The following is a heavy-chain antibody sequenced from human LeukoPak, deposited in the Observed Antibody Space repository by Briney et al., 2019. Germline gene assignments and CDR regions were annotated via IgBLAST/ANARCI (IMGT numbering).Heavy chain of an antibody. CDR1: GFTFSSYW. V-gene: IGHV3-74*01. J-gene: IGHJ4*02. Sequence: GGSLRLSCAASGFTFSSYWMHWVRQAPGKGLVWVSRINSDGSSTSYADSVKGRFTISRDNAKNTLYLQMNSLRAEDTAVYYCARGYSYGDFGYWGQGTLVTVSS. CDR3: ARGYSYGDFGY. D-gene: IGHD5-18*01. CDR2: INSDGSST.